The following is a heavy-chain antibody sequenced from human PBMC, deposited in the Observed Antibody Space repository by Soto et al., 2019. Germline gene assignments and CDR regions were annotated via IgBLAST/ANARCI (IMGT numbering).Heavy chain of an antibody. Sequence: KSSETLSLSCAVYGGSFSGYYWTWIRQPPGKGLEWIGEINHSGTTNYKPSLRSRVTISVDTSKNQLSLKVNSVTAADTAVYYCARGRTLITGTSLDYWGQGTLVTVSS. V-gene: IGHV4-34*01. CDR1: GGSFSGYY. D-gene: IGHD1-20*01. CDR3: ARGRTLITGTSLDY. CDR2: INHSGTT. J-gene: IGHJ4*02.